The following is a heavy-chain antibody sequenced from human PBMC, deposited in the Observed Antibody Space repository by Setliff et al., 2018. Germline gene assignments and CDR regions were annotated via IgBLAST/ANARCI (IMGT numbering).Heavy chain of an antibody. CDR2: VTVYNGNT. J-gene: IGHJ4*02. D-gene: IGHD3-10*01. Sequence: ASVKVSCKATGYTLSRHYMHWARQAPGQGLEWMGWVTVYNGNTKYAQNLQGRLTLTTDRSTSTAYMELGSLTTDDTAVYYCARVESMVRGKNILRHFDYWGQGIQGTVPQ. V-gene: IGHV1-18*04. CDR1: GYTLSRHY. CDR3: ARVESMVRGKNILRHFDY.